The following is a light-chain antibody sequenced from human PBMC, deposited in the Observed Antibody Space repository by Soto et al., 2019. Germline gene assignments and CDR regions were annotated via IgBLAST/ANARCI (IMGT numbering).Light chain of an antibody. CDR3: QQYGSSPWA. CDR2: GAS. Sequence: EIVMTQSPATLSVSPGERATLSCRASQTISSNLAWYQQKPGQAPRLLIYGASSRATGIPDRFSGRGSGTDFTLTISRLEPEDFAVYYCQQYGSSPWAFGPGTKVDIK. CDR1: QTISSN. V-gene: IGKV3-20*01. J-gene: IGKJ1*01.